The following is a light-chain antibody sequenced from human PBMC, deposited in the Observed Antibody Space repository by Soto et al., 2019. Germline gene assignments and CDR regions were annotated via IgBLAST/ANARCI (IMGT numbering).Light chain of an antibody. CDR1: STNVGSSNF. CDR2: DGS. CDR3: CPYAGIRTRV. V-gene: IGLV2-23*01. Sequence: QSVLTQPASVSGSPGQSITISCTGTSTNVGSSNFGSWYQQYPGKAPRLVIYDGSKRPSGVSIRFSGSKSGNTPSLTISGLQTEEEADYYCCPYAGIRTRVFGGGTKLTVL. J-gene: IGLJ2*01.